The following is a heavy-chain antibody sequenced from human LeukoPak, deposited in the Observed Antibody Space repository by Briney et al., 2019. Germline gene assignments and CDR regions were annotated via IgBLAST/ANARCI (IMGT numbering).Heavy chain of an antibody. J-gene: IGHJ4*02. Sequence: SETLSLTCTVSGGSISSGGYHWSWIRQHPGKRLEWIGYIYYSGSTYYNPSLKNRVTIAVDTSKNQFSLKLSSVTAADTAVYYCARRSSGFGETFVDYWGQGTLVTVSS. CDR3: ARRSSGFGETFVDY. CDR2: IYYSGST. D-gene: IGHD3-10*01. CDR1: GGSISSGGYH. V-gene: IGHV4-31*03.